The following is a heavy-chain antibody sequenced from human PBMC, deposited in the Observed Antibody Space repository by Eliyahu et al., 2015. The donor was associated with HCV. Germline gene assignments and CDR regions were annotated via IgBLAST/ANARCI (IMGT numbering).Heavy chain of an antibody. V-gene: IGHV4-4*07. CDR2: IYTPGST. CDR3: ARDPRYIHFDYGDYGLGPDGFDI. J-gene: IGHJ3*02. D-gene: IGHD4-17*01. CDR1: GGSISSYY. Sequence: QVQLQESGPGLVKPSETLSLTCTVSGGSISSYYWSWIRQPAGKGLEWIGGIYTPGSTTYNPSLKSRVTMSVDTSKNQFSLKLSSVTAADTAVYYCARDPRYIHFDYGDYGLGPDGFDIWGQGTMVTVSS.